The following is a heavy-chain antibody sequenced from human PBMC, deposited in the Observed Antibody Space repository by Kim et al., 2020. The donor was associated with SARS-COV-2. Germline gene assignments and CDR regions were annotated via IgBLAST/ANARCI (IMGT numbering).Heavy chain of an antibody. D-gene: IGHD3-22*01. CDR2: ISYDGSNK. CDR3: ARDYYDSSGYDWGVFDY. J-gene: IGHJ4*02. Sequence: GGSLRLSCAASGFTFSTYGMHWVRQAPGKGLEWVAVISYDGSNKYYADSVKGRITISRDNSKNTLYVQMNSLRAEDTAVYYCARDYYDSSGYDWGVFDYWGQGTLVTVSS. CDR1: GFTFSTYG. V-gene: IGHV3-33*05.